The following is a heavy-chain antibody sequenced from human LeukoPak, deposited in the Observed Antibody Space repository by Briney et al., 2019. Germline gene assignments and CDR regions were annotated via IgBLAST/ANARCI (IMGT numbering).Heavy chain of an antibody. J-gene: IGHJ5*02. CDR1: GFTFSSYS. CDR2: IRSSSSYI. V-gene: IGHV3-21*06. Sequence: GRSLRLSCAASGFTFSSYSMNWVRQAPGKGLEWVSSIRSSSSYIYYADSVKGRFTISRDNAKNSLYLQMNSLRAEDTAVYYCARDGYNSGGYWFEPWGQGTLVTVSS. CDR3: ARDGYNSGGYWFEP. D-gene: IGHD5-24*01.